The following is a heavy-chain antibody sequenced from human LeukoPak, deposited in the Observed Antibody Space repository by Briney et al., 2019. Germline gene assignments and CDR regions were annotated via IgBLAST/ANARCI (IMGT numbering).Heavy chain of an antibody. Sequence: SETLSHTCGVSGGSISNTNWWSWVRQPPGQGLEWIGEISLTGLTHYNPSLESRVTVSLDKSKNQLSLNLTSVTAADTAVYYCSRENGAFSPFGYWGQGTLVTVLS. CDR2: ISLTGLT. CDR3: SRENGAFSPFGY. J-gene: IGHJ4*02. D-gene: IGHD2-8*01. V-gene: IGHV4-4*02. CDR1: GGSISNTNW.